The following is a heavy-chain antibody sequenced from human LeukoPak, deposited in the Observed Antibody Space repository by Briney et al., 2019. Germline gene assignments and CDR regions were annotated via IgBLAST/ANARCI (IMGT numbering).Heavy chain of an antibody. CDR3: ARQTGIAAAGLFGYYYGMDV. Sequence: PSETLSLTCTVSGGPISSSSYYWGWIRQPPGKGLEWIGSIYYSGSTYYNPSLKSRVTISVDTSKNQFSLKLSSVTAADTAVYYCARQTGIAAAGLFGYYYGMDVWGQGTTVTVSS. CDR1: GGPISSSSYY. D-gene: IGHD6-13*01. J-gene: IGHJ6*02. V-gene: IGHV4-39*01. CDR2: IYYSGST.